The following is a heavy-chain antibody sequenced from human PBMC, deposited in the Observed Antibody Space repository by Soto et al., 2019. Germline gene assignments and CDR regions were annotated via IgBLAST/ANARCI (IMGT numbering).Heavy chain of an antibody. CDR2: IYYSGTTT. Sequence: SETLSVTCTVAGGSIRSGGYYWSWIRQHPGKGLEWIGYIYYSGTTTNYNPSLKSRVTLSVDTSKNQFSLKLSSVTAADTAVYYCARSIDSWGQGTLVTVSS. CDR1: GGSIRSGGYY. V-gene: IGHV4-31*03. J-gene: IGHJ5*01. CDR3: ARSIDS.